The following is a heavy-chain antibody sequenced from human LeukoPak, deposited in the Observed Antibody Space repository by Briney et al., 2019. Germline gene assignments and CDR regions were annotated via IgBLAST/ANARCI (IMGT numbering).Heavy chain of an antibody. CDR3: ATPGPDYSNPPYYYYYYMDV. CDR1: GGSISSSSHY. Sequence: SETLSLTCTVSGGSISSSSHYWGWIRQPPGKGLEWIGSIYYSGSTYYNPSLKSRVTISVDTSKNQFSLKLSSVTAADTAVYYCATPGPDYSNPPYYYYYYMDVWGKGTTVTVSS. CDR2: IYYSGST. J-gene: IGHJ6*03. D-gene: IGHD4-11*01. V-gene: IGHV4-39*07.